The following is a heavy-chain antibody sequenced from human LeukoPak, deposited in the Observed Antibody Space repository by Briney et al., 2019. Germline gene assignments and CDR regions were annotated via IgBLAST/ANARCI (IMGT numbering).Heavy chain of an antibody. CDR3: ARGDYDILTGALHYFDY. D-gene: IGHD3-9*01. J-gene: IGHJ4*02. Sequence: SETLSLTCTVSGGSISSYYWSWIRQPPGKGLEWIGYIYYSGSTNYNPSLKSRVTISVDTSKNQFSLKLSSVTAADTAVYDCARGDYDILTGALHYFDYWGQGTLVTVSS. CDR2: IYYSGST. CDR1: GGSISSYY. V-gene: IGHV4-59*01.